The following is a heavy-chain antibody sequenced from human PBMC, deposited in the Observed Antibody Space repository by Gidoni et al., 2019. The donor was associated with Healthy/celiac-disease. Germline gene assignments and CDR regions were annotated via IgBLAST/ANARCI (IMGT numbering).Heavy chain of an antibody. CDR2: ISGSGGST. V-gene: IGHV3-23*04. D-gene: IGHD6-13*01. CDR1: GFPFSSYA. CDR3: ANAGYSSSWYLGGSVDY. J-gene: IGHJ4*02. Sequence: EVQLVESGGGLVQPGGSLRLSCAASGFPFSSYAMSWVRPAPGKGLEWVSAISGSGGSTYYADSVKGRFTISRDNSKNTLYLQMNSLRAEDTAVYYCANAGYSSSWYLGGSVDYWGQGTLVTVSS.